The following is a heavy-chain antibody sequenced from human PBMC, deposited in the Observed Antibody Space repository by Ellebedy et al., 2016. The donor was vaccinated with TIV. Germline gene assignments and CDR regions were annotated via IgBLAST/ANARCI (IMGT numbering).Heavy chain of an antibody. D-gene: IGHD4-17*01. V-gene: IGHV3-30*18. CDR2: ISSDGSNT. CDR1: GFTFSSYG. CDR3: AKVGGTTVTTHLPGQDGFDL. J-gene: IGHJ3*01. Sequence: GESLKISCAASGFTFSSYGMHWVRQAPGKGLEWVAVISSDGSNTYYADSVKGRFTISRDNSKNTLYLQMNSLRSEDTAVYYCAKVGGTTVTTHLPGQDGFDLWGPGTMVTVS.